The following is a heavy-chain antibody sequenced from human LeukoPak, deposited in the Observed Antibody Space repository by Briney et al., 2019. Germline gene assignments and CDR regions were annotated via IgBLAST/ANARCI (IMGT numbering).Heavy chain of an antibody. CDR2: IYTSGST. V-gene: IGHV4-61*02. Sequence: SETLSLTCTVSGGSITSGSYYWSWIRQPAGKGLEWIGRIYTSGSTNYNPSLKTRVTISLDTSKNQFSLKLISVTAADTAVYYCARGPGYYGSGSYPSVYWGQGTLVTVSS. CDR3: ARGPGYYGSGSYPSVY. J-gene: IGHJ4*02. D-gene: IGHD3-10*01. CDR1: GGSITSGSYY.